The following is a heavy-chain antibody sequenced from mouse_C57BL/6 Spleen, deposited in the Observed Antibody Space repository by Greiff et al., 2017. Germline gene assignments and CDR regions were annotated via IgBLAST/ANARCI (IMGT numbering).Heavy chain of an antibody. J-gene: IGHJ3*01. V-gene: IGHV14-1*01. CDR2: IDPEDGDT. CDR3: TTDSGSSYEGFAY. Sequence: VQLQQSGAELVRPGASVKLSCTASGFNIKDYYMHWVKQRPEQGLEWIGRIDPEDGDTEYAPKFQGKATMTADTSSNTAYLQLSSLTSVDTAVYYCTTDSGSSYEGFAYWGQGTLVTVSA. CDR1: GFNIKDYY. D-gene: IGHD1-1*01.